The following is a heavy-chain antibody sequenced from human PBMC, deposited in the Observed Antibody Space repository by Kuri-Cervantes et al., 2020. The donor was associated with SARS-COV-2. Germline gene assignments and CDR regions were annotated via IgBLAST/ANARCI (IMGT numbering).Heavy chain of an antibody. J-gene: IGHJ4*02. CDR2: INADGDST. Sequence: GGSLRLSCAASRFSFSSYAMSWVRQAPGKGLEWVSGINADGDSTYYADSVKGRFTISRDNSRNTLYLQMHSLRAEDTAVYYCAKQRSYCTLSTCSDFDSWGQGTLVTVSS. V-gene: IGHV3-23*01. D-gene: IGHD2-2*01. CDR1: RFSFSSYA. CDR3: AKQRSYCTLSTCSDFDS.